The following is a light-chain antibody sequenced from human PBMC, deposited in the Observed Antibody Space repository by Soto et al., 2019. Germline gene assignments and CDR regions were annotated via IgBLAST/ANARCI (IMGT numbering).Light chain of an antibody. J-gene: IGKJ1*01. CDR3: QQYNNWPPWT. Sequence: EIVMTQSPVTLSVSPGERATLSCRARQSISSNLAWYQQKPGQAPRLLIYGASTRATGIPARFSGSGSGTEFTLTISSLQSEDFAVYYCQQYNNWPPWTFGQGTKV. V-gene: IGKV3-15*01. CDR2: GAS. CDR1: QSISSN.